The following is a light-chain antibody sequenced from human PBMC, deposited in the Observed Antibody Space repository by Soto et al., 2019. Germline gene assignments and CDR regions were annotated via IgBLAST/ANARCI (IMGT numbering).Light chain of an antibody. CDR3: QQYNSYPYT. CDR2: DAS. Sequence: DIPMTQSPSTLSASVGDRVTITCRASQSISSWLAWYQQKPGKAPKLLIYDASSLESGVPSRFNGSGSGTEFTLTISSLQPDDVATYYCQQYNSYPYTFGQGTKLEIK. J-gene: IGKJ2*01. V-gene: IGKV1-5*01. CDR1: QSISSW.